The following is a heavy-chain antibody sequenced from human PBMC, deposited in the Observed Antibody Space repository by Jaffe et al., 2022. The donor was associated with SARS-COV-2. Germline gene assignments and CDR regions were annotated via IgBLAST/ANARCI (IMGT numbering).Heavy chain of an antibody. Sequence: EVQLVESGGGLVQPGRSLRLSCAASGFTFDDYAMHWVRQAPGKGLEWVSGISWNSGSIGYADSVKGRFTISRDNAKNSLYLQMNSLRAEDTALYYCAKDISSAPDLSNGMDVWGQGTTVTVSS. J-gene: IGHJ6*02. CDR2: ISWNSGSI. D-gene: IGHD6-19*01. CDR1: GFTFDDYA. CDR3: AKDISSAPDLSNGMDV. V-gene: IGHV3-9*01.